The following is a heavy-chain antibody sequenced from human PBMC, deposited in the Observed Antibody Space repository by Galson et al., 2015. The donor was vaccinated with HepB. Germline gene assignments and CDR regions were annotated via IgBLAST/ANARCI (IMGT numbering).Heavy chain of an antibody. CDR3: ARDNSTETTDYFYGMDV. CDR2: ISFDGTKK. CDR1: GFSFHIYG. D-gene: IGHD4-17*01. Sequence: SLRLSCAAPGFSFHIYGMHWVRQAPGKGLEWVGTISFDGTKKYYGDSVKGRFTISRDNSKNILYLHMSSLRGEDTAVYYCARDNSTETTDYFYGMDVWGQGATVTVSS. V-gene: IGHV3-30*03. J-gene: IGHJ6*02.